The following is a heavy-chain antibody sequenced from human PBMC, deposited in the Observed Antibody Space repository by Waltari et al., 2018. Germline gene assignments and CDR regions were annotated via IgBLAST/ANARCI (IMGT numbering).Heavy chain of an antibody. CDR1: GLHINLND. CDR2: IYSGGNT. Sequence: EEQLVESGGGLVQPGGSLRLSCAVSGLHINLNDLSWVRQAPGKGLEWVSVIYSGGNTYYADSVKGRFIISRDTSKNTLYLQMNSLRAEDTAIYYCARDHHVLRFSYGLDVWGQGTTVTVSS. V-gene: IGHV3-66*01. J-gene: IGHJ6*02. CDR3: ARDHHVLRFSYGLDV. D-gene: IGHD3-3*01.